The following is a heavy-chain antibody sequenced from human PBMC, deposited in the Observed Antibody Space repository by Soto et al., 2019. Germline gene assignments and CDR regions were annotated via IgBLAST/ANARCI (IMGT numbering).Heavy chain of an antibody. CDR1: GFTFSSYA. J-gene: IGHJ6*02. D-gene: IGHD2-15*01. Sequence: GGSLRLSCAASGFTFSSYAMHWVRQAPGKGLEWVAVISYDGSNKYYADSVKGRFTISRDNSKNTLYLQMNSLRAEDTAVYYCARDLYEVVVGYGMDVWGQGTTVTVSS. CDR3: ARDLYEVVVGYGMDV. CDR2: ISYDGSNK. V-gene: IGHV3-30-3*01.